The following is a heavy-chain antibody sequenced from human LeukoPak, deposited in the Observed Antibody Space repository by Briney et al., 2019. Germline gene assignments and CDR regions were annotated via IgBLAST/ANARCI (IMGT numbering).Heavy chain of an antibody. CDR3: AVLSSGWRFQH. CDR1: GFTVSNNY. CDR2: IYSGGDT. J-gene: IGHJ1*01. D-gene: IGHD6-19*01. Sequence: GGSLRLSCAVSGFTVSNNYMSWVRQAPGKGLECVSVIYSGGDTYYADSVKGRFTISRDKSKSTLYLQMNSLRAEDTAVYYCAVLSSGWRFQHWGQGTLLTVSS. V-gene: IGHV3-53*01.